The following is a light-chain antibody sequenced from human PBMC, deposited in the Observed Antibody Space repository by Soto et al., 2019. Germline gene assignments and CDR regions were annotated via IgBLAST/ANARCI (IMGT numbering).Light chain of an antibody. J-gene: IGKJ4*01. CDR3: QQYYSSPLT. Sequence: IWMTQSPSLLSASTGDRVTISCRISQGISSYLAWYQQKPGKPPELLIYAASTLQSGVPSRCSGSGAGTDCTLTISCLQSEDVTTYYCQQYYSSPLTFGGGTKVDIK. CDR1: QGISSY. CDR2: AAS. V-gene: IGKV1D-8*01.